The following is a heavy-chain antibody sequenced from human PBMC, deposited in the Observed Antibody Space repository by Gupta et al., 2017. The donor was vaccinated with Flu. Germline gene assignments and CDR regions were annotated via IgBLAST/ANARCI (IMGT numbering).Heavy chain of an antibody. D-gene: IGHD3-22*01. CDR1: GFTFSDYG. CDR2: IWYDGINK. CDR3: ARPTGHYDNTEGFDY. Sequence: QVQLVESGGGVVQPGVSLRLSCAASGFTFSDYGMHWVRQAPGKGLEWVAVIWYDGINKYYADSVKGRFTISRDNSKNTLYLQMHSLRAEDTAVYYCARPTGHYDNTEGFDYWGQGTLVTVSS. V-gene: IGHV3-33*01. J-gene: IGHJ4*02.